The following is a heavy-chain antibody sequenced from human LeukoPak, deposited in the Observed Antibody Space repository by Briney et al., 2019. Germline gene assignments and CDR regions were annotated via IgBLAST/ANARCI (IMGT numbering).Heavy chain of an antibody. Sequence: ASVKVSCKVSGYTLTELSMHWVRQAPGKGLEWMGNFHPDDGETIYAQKFQGRVTMTEDTSTDTAYMELSSLRSEDTAVYYCATEAVTTNDAFDIWGQGTMVTASP. D-gene: IGHD4-17*01. V-gene: IGHV1-24*01. J-gene: IGHJ3*02. CDR3: ATEAVTTNDAFDI. CDR1: GYTLTELS. CDR2: FHPDDGET.